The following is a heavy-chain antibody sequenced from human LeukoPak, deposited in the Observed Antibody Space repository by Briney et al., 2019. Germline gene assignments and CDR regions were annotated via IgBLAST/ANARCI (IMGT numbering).Heavy chain of an antibody. D-gene: IGHD5-18*01. CDR2: ISYDGSNK. V-gene: IGHV3-30*04. CDR1: GFTFSSYA. J-gene: IGHJ3*02. CDR3: ARDNVDTAMVNVFDI. Sequence: GRSLRLSCAASGFTFSSYAMHWVRQAPGKGPEWVAVISYDGSNKYYADSVKGRFTISRDNSKNTLYLQMNSLRAEDTAVYYCARDNVDTAMVNVFDIWGQGTMVTLSS.